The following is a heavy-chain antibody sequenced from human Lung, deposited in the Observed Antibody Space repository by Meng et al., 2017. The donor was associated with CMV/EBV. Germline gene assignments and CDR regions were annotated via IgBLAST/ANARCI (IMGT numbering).Heavy chain of an antibody. Sequence: GGSXRLXCAASGFTSSSYVMSWVRQAPGKGLEWVSAIIGSGGITYYADSVKGRFTISRDNSKNTLYLEISSLRAEDTAEYYCAKDEAVWAISPFDDWGQGXLVTVSS. CDR3: AKDEAVWAISPFDD. CDR2: IIGSGGIT. D-gene: IGHD2-21*01. CDR1: GFTSSSYV. J-gene: IGHJ4*02. V-gene: IGHV3-23*01.